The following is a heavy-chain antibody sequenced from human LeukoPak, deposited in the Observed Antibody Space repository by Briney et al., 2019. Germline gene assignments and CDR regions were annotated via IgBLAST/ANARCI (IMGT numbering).Heavy chain of an antibody. CDR2: IYYSGST. V-gene: IGHV4-30-4*08. J-gene: IGHJ6*03. D-gene: IGHD6-19*01. CDR3: ARGTVAANYYYYYYMDV. Sequence: SQTLSLTCTVSGGSISSGDYYWSWIRQPPGKGLEWIGYIYYSGSTYYNPSLKSRVTISVDTSKNQFSLKLSSVTAADTAVYYCARGTVAANYYYYYYMDVWGKGTTVTVSS. CDR1: GGSISSGDYY.